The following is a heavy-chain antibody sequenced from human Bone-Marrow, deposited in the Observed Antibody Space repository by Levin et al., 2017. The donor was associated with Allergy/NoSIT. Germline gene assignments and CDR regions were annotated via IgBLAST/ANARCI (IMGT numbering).Heavy chain of an antibody. J-gene: IGHJ4*02. Sequence: GGSLRLSCAASGFTFSNYWMGWVRQAPGKGLEWVANINQDGDGKYYVDSVKGRFTISRDNAKNSLHLHMNSLRAEDTAVYYCARDQGTGTTEFDSWGQGTLVTVSS. CDR3: ARDQGTGTTEFDS. V-gene: IGHV3-7*01. CDR1: GFTFSNYW. D-gene: IGHD1-1*01. CDR2: INQDGDGK.